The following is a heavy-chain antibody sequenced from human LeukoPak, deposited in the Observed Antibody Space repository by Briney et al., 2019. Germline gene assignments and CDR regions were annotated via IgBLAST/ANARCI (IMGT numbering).Heavy chain of an antibody. V-gene: IGHV4-4*07. CDR1: GGSISSYY. Sequence: SETLSLTCTVSGGSISSYYWSWIRQPAGKGLEWIGRIYTSGSTNYNPSLKSRVTMSVDTSKNQFSLKLSSVTAAGTAVYYCARDGLADYYGSGGYTAFDIWGQGTMVTVSS. CDR2: IYTSGST. J-gene: IGHJ3*02. CDR3: ARDGLADYYGSGGYTAFDI. D-gene: IGHD3-10*01.